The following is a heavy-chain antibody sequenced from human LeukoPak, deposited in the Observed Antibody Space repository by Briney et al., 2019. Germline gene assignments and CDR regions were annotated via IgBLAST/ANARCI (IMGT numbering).Heavy chain of an antibody. Sequence: ASVKVSCKASGGTFTSYYMHWVRQAPGQGLEWMGIINPSRGSTSYAQKFQARVTMTRHTSTSTVYMELSSLRSEDTAVYYGARFGSSSPPRYYYYGMDVWGQGTTVTVSS. CDR2: INPSRGST. D-gene: IGHD6-6*01. V-gene: IGHV1-46*01. CDR1: GGTFTSYY. J-gene: IGHJ6*02. CDR3: ARFGSSSPPRYYYYGMDV.